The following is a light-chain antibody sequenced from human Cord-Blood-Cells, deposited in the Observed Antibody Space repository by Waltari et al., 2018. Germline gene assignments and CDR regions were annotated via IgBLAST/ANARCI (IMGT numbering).Light chain of an antibody. CDR3: SSYTSSSTWV. J-gene: IGLJ3*02. Sequence: QSALTQPASVSGSPGQSITISCTGTSSDVGGYNYVSWYQQHPGKAPKLMIYDVSKRPSGVSNRFSGSKSGNPASLTISGLRAEDEADYYCSSYTSSSTWVFGGGTKLTVL. V-gene: IGLV2-14*01. CDR2: DVS. CDR1: SSDVGGYNY.